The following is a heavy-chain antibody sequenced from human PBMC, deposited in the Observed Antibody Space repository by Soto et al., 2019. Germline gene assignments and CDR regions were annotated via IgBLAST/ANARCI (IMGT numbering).Heavy chain of an antibody. Sequence: PSETLSLTCAVYGGSFSGYYWSWIRQPPGKGLEWIGEINHSGSTNYNPSLKSRVTISVDTSKNQFSLKLSSVTAADTAVYYCARGSPPPYSSRYYFDYWGQGTLVTVSS. CDR2: INHSGST. J-gene: IGHJ4*02. CDR3: ARGSPPPYSSRYYFDY. V-gene: IGHV4-34*01. CDR1: GGSFSGYY. D-gene: IGHD2-2*01.